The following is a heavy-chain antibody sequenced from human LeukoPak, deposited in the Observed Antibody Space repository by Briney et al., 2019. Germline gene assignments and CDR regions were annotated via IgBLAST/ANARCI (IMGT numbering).Heavy chain of an antibody. D-gene: IGHD3-22*01. V-gene: IGHV3-30*03. J-gene: IGHJ4*02. Sequence: GGSLRLSCAASGFTFSSNAMSWVRQAPGKGLEWVAVISYDGSEKHYADPVKGRFTISRDNSKNTLYLQMNSLRAEDTAVYYCAREGSSGYYPYWGQGILVTVSS. CDR3: AREGSSGYYPY. CDR1: GFTFSSNA. CDR2: ISYDGSEK.